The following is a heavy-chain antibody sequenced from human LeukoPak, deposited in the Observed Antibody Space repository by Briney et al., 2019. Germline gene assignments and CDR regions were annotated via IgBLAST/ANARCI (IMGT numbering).Heavy chain of an antibody. CDR3: ARDPHDYVWGSYREEYYFDY. V-gene: IGHV1-18*01. J-gene: IGHJ4*02. D-gene: IGHD3-16*02. Sequence: ASVKVSCKASGYTFTSYGISWVRQAPGQGLEWMGWISAYNGNTNYAQKLQGRVTMTTDTSTSTAYMELRSLRSDDTAVYYCARDPHDYVWGSYREEYYFDYWGQGTLVTVSS. CDR2: ISAYNGNT. CDR1: GYTFTSYG.